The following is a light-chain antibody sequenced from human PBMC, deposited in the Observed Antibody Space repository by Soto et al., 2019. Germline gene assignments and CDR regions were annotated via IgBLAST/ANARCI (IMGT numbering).Light chain of an antibody. V-gene: IGKV3-15*01. CDR1: QSVSSN. CDR3: HQYKTCPPWT. CDR2: GAS. J-gene: IGKJ1*01. Sequence: EIVMTQSPATLSVSPGERATLSCRASQSVSSNLAWFQQKPGQAPRLLIHGASTRATGVPARFSGSGSGTAFTLTISSLQSEDFAVYYCHQYKTCPPWTFCQGTKV.